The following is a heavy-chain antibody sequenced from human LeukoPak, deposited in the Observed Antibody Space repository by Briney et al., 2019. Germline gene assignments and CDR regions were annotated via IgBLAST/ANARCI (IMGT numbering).Heavy chain of an antibody. Sequence: GGSLRLSCAASGFTFSNYGLSWVRQAPGKGLEWVSGITGSGGSTYYADSVKGRFTISRDNSKNTLYLQMNSLRAEDTAVYYCAKGMITMVRGVPAFDIWGQGTMVTVSS. D-gene: IGHD3-10*01. CDR3: AKGMITMVRGVPAFDI. CDR1: GFTFSNYG. V-gene: IGHV3-23*01. J-gene: IGHJ3*02. CDR2: ITGSGGST.